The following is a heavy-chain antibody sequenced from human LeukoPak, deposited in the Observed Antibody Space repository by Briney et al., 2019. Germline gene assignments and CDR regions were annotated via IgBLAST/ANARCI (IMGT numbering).Heavy chain of an antibody. D-gene: IGHD5-12*01. J-gene: IGHJ3*02. Sequence: SETLSLTCTVSGYSISSGYYWGWIRQPPGKGLEWIGSIYHSGSTYYNPSLKSRVTISVDTSKNQFSLKLSSVTAADTAVYYCARERATFAFDIWGQGTMVTVSS. V-gene: IGHV4-38-2*02. CDR1: GYSISSGYY. CDR2: IYHSGST. CDR3: ARERATFAFDI.